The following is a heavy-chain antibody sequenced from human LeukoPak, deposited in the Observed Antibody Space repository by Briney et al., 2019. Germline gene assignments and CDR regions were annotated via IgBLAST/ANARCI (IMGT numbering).Heavy chain of an antibody. CDR2: IKYDGDEE. Sequence: GGSLRLSCAASGFTFSDYWMSWMRQAPGKGLEWVANIKYDGDEEYYVDSVKGRFTISRDNAKNSLYLQLNSLRVEDAAVYYCKSGGAAPGSFDNWGQGTLVTVSP. V-gene: IGHV3-7*01. J-gene: IGHJ4*02. CDR1: GFTFSDYW. D-gene: IGHD6-13*01. CDR3: KSGGAAPGSFDN.